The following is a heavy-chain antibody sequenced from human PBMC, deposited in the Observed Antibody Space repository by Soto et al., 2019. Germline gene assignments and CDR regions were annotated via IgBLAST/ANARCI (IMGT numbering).Heavy chain of an antibody. CDR3: VKGGWLDN. V-gene: IGHV3-23*01. J-gene: IGHJ4*01. CDR2: IRANGVST. D-gene: IGHD2-15*01. CDR1: GFTFSSHV. Sequence: GGSLRLSCAASGFTFSSHVMIWVRQAPGKGLEWVSAIRANGVSTYYADSVKGRFTISRDNSKNTLYLQMNSLRAEDTAVYYCVKGGWLDNWGHGTLVTVSS.